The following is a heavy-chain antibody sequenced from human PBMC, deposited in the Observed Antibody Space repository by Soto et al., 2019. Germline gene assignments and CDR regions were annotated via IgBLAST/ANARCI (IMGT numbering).Heavy chain of an antibody. CDR1: GFTFSSYA. D-gene: IGHD3-10*01. V-gene: IGHV3-23*01. CDR3: AIHSGSGSYYFDY. Sequence: EVQLLESGGGLVQPGGSLRLSCAASGFTFSSYAKWWVRQAPGKGLECVSAISGGGETTYYADSVKGRFTISRDNSKNTLYLQRNSPRAEDTAVYYCAIHSGSGSYYFDYWGQGTLVTVSS. J-gene: IGHJ4*02. CDR2: ISGGGETT.